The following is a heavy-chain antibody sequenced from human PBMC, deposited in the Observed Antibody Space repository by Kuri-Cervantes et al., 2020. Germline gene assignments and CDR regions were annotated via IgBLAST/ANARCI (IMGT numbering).Heavy chain of an antibody. CDR2: ISWNSGSI. V-gene: IGHV3-9*01. J-gene: IGHJ4*02. D-gene: IGHD1-26*01. CDR3: ARVGGDGSDY. CDR1: GFTVDDYA. Sequence: GGSLRLSCAASGFTVDDYAMHWVRQGPGKGLEWVSGISWNSGSIGYADSVKGRFTISRDNAKNSLYLQMNSLRAEDTAVYYCARVGGDGSDYWGQGTLVTVSS.